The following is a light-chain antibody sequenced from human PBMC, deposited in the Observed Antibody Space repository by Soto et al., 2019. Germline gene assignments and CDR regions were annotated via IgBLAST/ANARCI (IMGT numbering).Light chain of an antibody. V-gene: IGKV3-11*01. CDR2: DAA. CDR3: QHRSSWPRS. Sequence: DIVLTQSPATLSLSPGDRATLSCSASQSVGTSLAWYKQQPGQAPRLLIHDAAYRASGIPERFRGSGSGTAFSLSISSLEPDDFAVYYCQHRSSWPRSFCRGTQV. CDR1: QSVGTS. J-gene: IGKJ4*02.